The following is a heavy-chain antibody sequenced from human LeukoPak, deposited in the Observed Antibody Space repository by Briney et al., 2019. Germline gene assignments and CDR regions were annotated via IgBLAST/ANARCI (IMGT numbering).Heavy chain of an antibody. CDR3: ARDSGTRYYYPSTFDY. CDR2: ISAYNGNT. J-gene: IGHJ4*02. D-gene: IGHD3-22*01. CDR1: GYTFTSYG. V-gene: IGHV1-18*01. Sequence: GASVKVSCKASGYTFTSYGISWVRQAPGQGLEWMGWISAYNGNTNYAQKLQGRVTMTTDTSTSTAYMELRSLRSEDTAVYYCARDSGTRYYYPSTFDYWGQGTLVTVSS.